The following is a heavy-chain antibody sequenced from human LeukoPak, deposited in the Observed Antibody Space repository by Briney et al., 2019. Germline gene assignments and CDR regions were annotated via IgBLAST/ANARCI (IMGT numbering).Heavy chain of an antibody. CDR3: AKTALAVAGIVPVESELDY. Sequence: PGGSLTLSCAASGFIFSSYAMSWVRLAPGKGLDSISVISGSGGRTDYADSVKGRFTISRDNSKNTLYLQMNSLRAEDTAVYYCAKTALAVAGIVPVESELDYWGQGTLVTVSS. D-gene: IGHD6-19*01. J-gene: IGHJ4*02. CDR2: ISGSGGRT. CDR1: GFIFSSYA. V-gene: IGHV3-23*01.